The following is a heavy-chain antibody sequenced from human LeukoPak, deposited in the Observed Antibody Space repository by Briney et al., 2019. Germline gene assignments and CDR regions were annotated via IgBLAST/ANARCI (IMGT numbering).Heavy chain of an antibody. V-gene: IGHV4-39*07. CDR2: INHSGST. CDR3: ASGNSALGFGFDP. CDR1: GGSISSGDYY. Sequence: KPSETLSLTCTVSGGSISSGDYYWSWIRQPPGKGLEWIGEINHSGSTNYNPSLKSRVTISEDTSKNQFSLKLSSVTAADTAVYYCASGNSALGFGFDPWGQGTLVTVSS. D-gene: IGHD3-10*01. J-gene: IGHJ5*02.